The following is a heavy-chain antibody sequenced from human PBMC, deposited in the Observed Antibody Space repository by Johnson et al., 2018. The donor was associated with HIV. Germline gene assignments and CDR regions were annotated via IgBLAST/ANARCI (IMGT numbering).Heavy chain of an antibody. J-gene: IGHJ3*02. V-gene: IGHV3-11*04. CDR2: ISSTKNTI. D-gene: IGHD3-16*01. CDR1: GFTFSDYY. Sequence: QVQLVESGGGLVKPGGSLRLSCAASGFTFSDYYMSCIRQAPGKGLEWVSYISSTKNTIYYADSVKGRFTISRDNAKNSLSLQMNSLRAEDTAVYYCVRDAFDYRDASGRFGGAGFDIWGQGTVITVSS. CDR3: VRDAFDYRDASGRFGGAGFDI.